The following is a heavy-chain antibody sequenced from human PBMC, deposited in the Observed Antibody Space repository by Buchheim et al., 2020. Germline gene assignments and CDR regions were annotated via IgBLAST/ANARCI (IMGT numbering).Heavy chain of an antibody. CDR2: MNPNSGNT. Sequence: QVQLVQSGAEVKKPGASVKVSCKASGYTFTSYDINWVRQATGQGLEWMGWMNPNSGNTGYAQKFQGRVTMTRNTSIRTAYMELRSLRSEDTAVYYWARGRHYDFWSGYSYYYYGMDVWGQGTT. CDR3: ARGRHYDFWSGYSYYYYGMDV. J-gene: IGHJ6*02. V-gene: IGHV1-8*01. CDR1: GYTFTSYD. D-gene: IGHD3-3*01.